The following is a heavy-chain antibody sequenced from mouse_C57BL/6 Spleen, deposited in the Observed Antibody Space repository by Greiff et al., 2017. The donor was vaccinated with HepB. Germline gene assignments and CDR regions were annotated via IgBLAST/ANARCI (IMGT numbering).Heavy chain of an antibody. V-gene: IGHV1-22*01. Sequence: EVQLQQSGPELVKPGASVKMSCKASGYTFTDYNMHWVKQSHGKSLEWIGYINPNNGGTSYNQKFKGKATLTVNKSSSTAYMELRSLTSEDSAVYYCARGDYYGSSIDYWGQGTTLTVSS. CDR1: GYTFTDYN. D-gene: IGHD1-1*01. J-gene: IGHJ2*01. CDR2: INPNNGGT. CDR3: ARGDYYGSSIDY.